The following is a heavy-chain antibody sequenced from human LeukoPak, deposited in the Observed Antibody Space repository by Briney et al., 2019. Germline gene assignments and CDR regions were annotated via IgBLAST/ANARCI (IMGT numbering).Heavy chain of an antibody. V-gene: IGHV3-23*01. D-gene: IGHD3-22*01. J-gene: IGHJ3*02. CDR1: GFTFSSYA. CDR3: ARSSSGYYVGAFDI. Sequence: GGSLRLSCAASGFTFSSYAMSWVRQAPGKGLEWVSAISGSGGSTYYADSVKGRFTISRDNSKNTLYLQMNSLRAEDTALYHCARSSSGYYVGAFDIWGQGTMVTVSS. CDR2: ISGSGGST.